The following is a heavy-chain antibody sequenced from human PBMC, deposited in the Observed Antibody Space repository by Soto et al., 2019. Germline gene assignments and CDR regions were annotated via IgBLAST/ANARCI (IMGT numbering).Heavy chain of an antibody. D-gene: IGHD6-13*01. CDR2: INHSGST. CDR3: ARVVPYIRHSSSWYSY. Sequence: SETLSLTCAVYGGSFSGYYWSWIRQPPGKGLEWIGEINHSGSTNYNPSLKSRVTISVDTSKNQFSLKLSSVTAADTAVYYCARVVPYIRHSSSWYSYWGQGTLVTVSS. J-gene: IGHJ4*02. V-gene: IGHV4-34*01. CDR1: GGSFSGYY.